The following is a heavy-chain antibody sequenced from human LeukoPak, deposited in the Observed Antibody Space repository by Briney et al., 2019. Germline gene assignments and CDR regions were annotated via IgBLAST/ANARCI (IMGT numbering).Heavy chain of an antibody. V-gene: IGHV6-1*01. CDR3: ARRLTQYDCFDP. D-gene: IGHD2-2*01. Sequence: SQTLSLTCAISGDSVSSNSVTWNWIRQSPSRGLEWLGRTYYRSTWYNDYAVSVRGRITVNPDTSKDQFSLHLNSVTPEDTAVYYCARRLTQYDCFDPWGRGILVTVSS. CDR2: TYYRSTWYN. CDR1: GDSVSSNSVT. J-gene: IGHJ5*02.